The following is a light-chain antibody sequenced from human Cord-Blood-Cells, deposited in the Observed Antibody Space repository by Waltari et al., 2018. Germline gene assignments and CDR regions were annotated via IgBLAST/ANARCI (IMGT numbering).Light chain of an antibody. Sequence: DIQMTQPPSSQSASVGDRVTITCRASQSISSYLNWYQQKPGKAPKLLIYAASSLQSGVPSRFSGSGSGTDFTLTISSLQPEDFATYYCQQSYSTPRTFGQGTKVEIK. CDR2: AAS. CDR3: QQSYSTPRT. CDR1: QSISSY. J-gene: IGKJ1*01. V-gene: IGKV1-39*01.